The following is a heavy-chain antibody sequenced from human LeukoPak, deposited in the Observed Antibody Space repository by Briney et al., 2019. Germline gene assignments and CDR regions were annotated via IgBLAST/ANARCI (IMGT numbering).Heavy chain of an antibody. Sequence: PSDTLSLTCSVSGDSITSGAYYWAWLRQPPGKGLEWIGSVYYSGSIKYNPSLKGRASISRDMSKNQFSLNLNSVNATDTAVYYCARRDYAAWFDPWGQGTLVTVSS. CDR1: GDSITSGAYY. D-gene: IGHD4/OR15-4a*01. CDR3: ARRDYAAWFDP. CDR2: VYYSGSI. V-gene: IGHV4-39*07. J-gene: IGHJ5*02.